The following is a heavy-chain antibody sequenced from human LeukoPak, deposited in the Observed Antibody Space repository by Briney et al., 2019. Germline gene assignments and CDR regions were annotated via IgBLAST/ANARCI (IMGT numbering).Heavy chain of an antibody. Sequence: SETLSLTCTVSGGSVGSGTYCWSWIRQSPGKGLEWIGNVYYSGSAYYNPSLKSRVTMSVDTSKNQFSLKLSSVTAADTAVYYCARKPIINNAWYYFDYWGQGTLVTVSS. CDR1: GGSVGSGTYC. V-gene: IGHV4-39*07. CDR2: VYYSGSA. CDR3: ARKPIINNAWYYFDY. D-gene: IGHD1/OR15-1a*01. J-gene: IGHJ4*02.